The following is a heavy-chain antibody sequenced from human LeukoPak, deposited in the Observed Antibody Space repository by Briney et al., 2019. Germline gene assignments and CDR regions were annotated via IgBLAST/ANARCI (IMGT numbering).Heavy chain of an antibody. J-gene: IGHJ4*02. V-gene: IGHV3-23*01. CDR3: AKATGYLL. CDR2: ISNSGGTT. CDR1: GFTFSSYA. Sequence: GGSLRLSCAASGFTFSSYAMSWVRQAPGKGLEWVSTISNSGGTTYHADSVKGRFTIPRDDSENTLYLQMNSLRAEDTAVYYCAKATGYLLWGQGTLVTVSS. D-gene: IGHD1-14*01.